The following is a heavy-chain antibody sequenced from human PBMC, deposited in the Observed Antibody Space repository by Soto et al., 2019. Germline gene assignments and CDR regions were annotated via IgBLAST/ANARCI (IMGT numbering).Heavy chain of an antibody. J-gene: IGHJ6*02. Sequence: GGSLRLSCAGSGLTFRSYSMNWVRQAPGKGLEWISSISTSSSYIYYADSVKGRFSISRDNAKNLLYLQMISLRVEDTAVYYCAKDLEVGAAAGSGHGMDVWGQGTTVTVSS. CDR1: GLTFRSYS. D-gene: IGHD6-13*01. CDR2: ISTSSSYI. V-gene: IGHV3-21*01. CDR3: AKDLEVGAAAGSGHGMDV.